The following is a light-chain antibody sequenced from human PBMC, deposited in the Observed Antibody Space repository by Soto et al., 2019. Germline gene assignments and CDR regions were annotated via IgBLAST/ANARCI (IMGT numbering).Light chain of an antibody. CDR1: SSDVAIHNY. CDR2: DVS. V-gene: IGLV2-11*01. J-gene: IGLJ1*01. CDR3: CSYAGSYTFARNV. Sequence: SVLTQPRSASGSPGQSVTISCTGTSSDVAIHNYISWYQQHPGEAPKLMIHDVSERPSGVPDRFSGSKSGNTASLTISGLQAEDEADYYCCSYAGSYTFARNVFGTGTKVTVL.